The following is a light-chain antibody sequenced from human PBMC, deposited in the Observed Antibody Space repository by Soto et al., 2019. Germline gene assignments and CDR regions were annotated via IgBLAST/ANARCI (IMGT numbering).Light chain of an antibody. CDR1: RSVSSSY. Sequence: ETVLTQSPGTLSLSPGERATLFCRASRSVSSSYLAWYQQKPGQAPRLLIYGASNRATGIPDRFSGSGSVTDFTLTISRLEPEDFAVYYCQHYGSSPPSWTFGQGTKVEIK. J-gene: IGKJ1*01. CDR2: GAS. CDR3: QHYGSSPPSWT. V-gene: IGKV3-20*01.